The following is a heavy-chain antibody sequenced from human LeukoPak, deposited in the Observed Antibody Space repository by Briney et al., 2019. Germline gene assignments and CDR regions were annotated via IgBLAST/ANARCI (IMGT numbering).Heavy chain of an antibody. CDR3: AKNLGSGWYFPFDY. CDR2: INGDGSST. D-gene: IGHD6-19*01. CDR1: GFTFSSYW. V-gene: IGHV3-74*01. J-gene: IGHJ4*02. Sequence: GGSLKLSCAASGFTFSSYWMHWVRQAPGKGLVWVSRINGDGSSTAYADSVKGRFTISRDNAKNSLYLQMDSLSAEDTAFYYCAKNLGSGWYFPFDYWGQGTLVTVSS.